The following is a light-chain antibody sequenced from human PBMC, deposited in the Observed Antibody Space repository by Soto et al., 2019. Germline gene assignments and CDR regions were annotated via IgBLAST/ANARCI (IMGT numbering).Light chain of an antibody. V-gene: IGLV1-40*01. J-gene: IGLJ1*01. CDR3: QSYDSSLSGYYV. CDR1: SSNIGAGYD. Sequence: VLTQPPSVSGAPGQRVTISCTGSSSNIGAGYDVHWYQQLPGTAPKLLIYGNSNRPSGVPDRFSGSKSGTSASLAITGLQAEDEADYYCQSYDSSLSGYYVFGTGTKVTVL. CDR2: GNS.